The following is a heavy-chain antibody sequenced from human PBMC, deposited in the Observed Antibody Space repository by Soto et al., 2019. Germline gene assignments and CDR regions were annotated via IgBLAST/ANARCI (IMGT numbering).Heavy chain of an antibody. CDR3: AKAQDSGYYIRTEFDY. CDR1: GFTFSSYG. D-gene: IGHD5-12*01. Sequence: QVQVVESGGGVVQPGTSLRLSCAAFGFTFSSYGMHWVRQAPGKGLEWVAVISYDGSNEYYADSVKGRFTISRDDSKNTLDLQMSSLRAEDTAVYYCAKAQDSGYYIRTEFDYWGQGTLVTVSS. J-gene: IGHJ4*02. CDR2: ISYDGSNE. V-gene: IGHV3-30*18.